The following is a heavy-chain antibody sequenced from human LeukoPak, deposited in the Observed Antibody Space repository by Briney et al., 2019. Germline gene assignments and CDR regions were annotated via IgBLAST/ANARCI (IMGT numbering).Heavy chain of an antibody. V-gene: IGHV4-30-2*01. J-gene: IGHJ4*02. Sequence: SQTLSLTCVVSGVSITSDTYCWSWIRQPPGKGLEWIGYILHSGSTYFNPSLMSRVTISIDTSKSQFSLKLSSVTAADTAVYYCARTRDFWSGYFDYWGQGTLVTVSS. CDR3: ARTRDFWSGYFDY. CDR2: ILHSGST. D-gene: IGHD3-3*01. CDR1: GVSITSDTYC.